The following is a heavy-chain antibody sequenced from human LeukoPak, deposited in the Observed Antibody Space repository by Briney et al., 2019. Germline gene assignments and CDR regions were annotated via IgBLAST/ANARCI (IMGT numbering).Heavy chain of an antibody. CDR2: ISSASGTI. D-gene: IGHD1-26*01. J-gene: IGHJ4*02. CDR3: ARDLGGGTYYVGSDN. V-gene: IGHV3-48*04. Sequence: PGESLRLSCTASGFTFTSYSMNWVRQAPGKGLEWVSYISSASGTIYYADSVKGRFTISRDNANNSLYLQMNSLRAEDTAVYYCARDLGGGTYYVGSDNWGQGTLVTVSS. CDR1: GFTFTSYS.